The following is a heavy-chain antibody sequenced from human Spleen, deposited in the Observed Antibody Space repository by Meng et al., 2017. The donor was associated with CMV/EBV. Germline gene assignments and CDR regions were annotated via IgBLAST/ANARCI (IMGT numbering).Heavy chain of an antibody. CDR3: AREGVGATDYFDY. D-gene: IGHD1-26*01. J-gene: IGHJ4*02. V-gene: IGHV3-7*01. Sequence: GGSLRLSCAASGFTFSSYWMSWVRQAPGKGLEWVANIKQDGSEKYYVDSVKGRFTISRDNAKNSLYLQMNSLRAEDTAVYYCAREGVGATDYFDYWGQGTLVTVSS. CDR1: GFTFSSYW. CDR2: IKQDGSEK.